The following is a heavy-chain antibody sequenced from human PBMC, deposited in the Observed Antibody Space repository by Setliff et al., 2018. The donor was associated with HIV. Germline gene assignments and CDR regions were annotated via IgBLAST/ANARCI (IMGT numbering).Heavy chain of an antibody. D-gene: IGHD3-3*01. J-gene: IGHJ5*02. Sequence: SETLSLTCTVSGGSFSNFFWNWIRQPPGKGLEWIGYINSSGTTNYNPSLKSRVNISIDPSKNHFTLRLSSVTVADTAVYYCARLGRFMGLFDPWGQGSLVTVSS. CDR3: ARLGRFMGLFDP. V-gene: IGHV4-4*09. CDR2: INSSGTT. CDR1: GGSFSNFF.